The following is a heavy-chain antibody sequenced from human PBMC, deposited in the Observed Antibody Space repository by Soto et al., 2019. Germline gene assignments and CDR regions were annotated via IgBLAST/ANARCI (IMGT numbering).Heavy chain of an antibody. J-gene: IGHJ3*01. CDR2: ISGSGNQI. CDR1: GFTFGDYG. V-gene: IGHV3-23*01. Sequence: EVQLSQSGGGLVQRGGSLRLSCEGSGFTFGDYGINWVRQAPGKGLEWVSGISGSGNQIDYSDSVKGRFTVSRDNSKNTVFLQMNGLSAGDTAVYFCAKNQDWSRPDPGAFDVWGQGTMVTVSS. CDR3: AKNQDWSRPDPGAFDV. D-gene: IGHD1-1*01.